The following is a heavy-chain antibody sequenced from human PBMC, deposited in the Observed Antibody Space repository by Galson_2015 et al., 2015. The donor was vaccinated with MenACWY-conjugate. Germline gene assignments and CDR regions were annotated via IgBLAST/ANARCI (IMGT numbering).Heavy chain of an antibody. CDR2: ISAYNGNI. V-gene: IGHV1-18*04. CDR3: ARRSGWTNDAFDI. Sequence: SVKVSCKASGYTFTNYYIHWVRQAPGQGLEWIGWISAYNGNINYAQKFQGRVTMTTDTSTSTAYMELRSLRSDDTAVYYCARRSGWTNDAFDIWGQGTMVTVSS. D-gene: IGHD6-19*01. CDR1: GYTFTNYY. J-gene: IGHJ3*02.